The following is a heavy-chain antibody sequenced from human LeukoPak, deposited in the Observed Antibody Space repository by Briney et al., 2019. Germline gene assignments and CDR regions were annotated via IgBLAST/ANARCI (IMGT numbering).Heavy chain of an antibody. D-gene: IGHD3-22*01. CDR3: ARVRYYDSSGNPPGNYYYYGMDV. CDR2: ITRTGTTI. V-gene: IGHV3-48*03. Sequence: AGGSLRLSCAASGFTFSSFEMLWVRQAPGKGLDWISYITRTGTTIYYADSVKGRFTISRDNAKNSLYLQMNSLRAGDTALYYRARVRYYDSSGNPPGNYYYYGMDVWGQGTTVTVSS. J-gene: IGHJ6*02. CDR1: GFTFSSFE.